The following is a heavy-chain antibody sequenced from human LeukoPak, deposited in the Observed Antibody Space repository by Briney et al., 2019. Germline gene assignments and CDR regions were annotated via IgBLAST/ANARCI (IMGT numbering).Heavy chain of an antibody. V-gene: IGHV3-48*01. CDR1: GFTFSNYN. CDR2: ISLSTSSI. CDR3: AREPTYSSSWHTTCDY. D-gene: IGHD6-13*01. Sequence: GGSLRLSCAASGFTFSNYNMNWVRQAPGKGLEWVSYISLSTSSIYYADSVKGRFTVSRDNAKNSLYPQMNSLRAEDTAVYYCAREPTYSSSWHTTCDYWGQGTLVTVSS. J-gene: IGHJ4*02.